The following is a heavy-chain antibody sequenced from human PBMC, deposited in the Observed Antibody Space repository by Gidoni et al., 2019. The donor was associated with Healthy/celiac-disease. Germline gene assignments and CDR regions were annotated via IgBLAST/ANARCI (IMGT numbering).Heavy chain of an antibody. J-gene: IGHJ4*02. CDR1: GFTFGNYW. D-gene: IGHD2-8*02. CDR2: IKQDGSEK. V-gene: IGHV3-7*03. Sequence: EVQLVESGGGLVQPGGSLRLSCIASGFTFGNYWMRWVRQAPGKGLEWVANIKQDGSEKYYVDSVKGRFTISRDNAKNSLSLQMSSLRAEDTAVYFCATGLGRYWGQGTLVTVSS. CDR3: ATGLGRY.